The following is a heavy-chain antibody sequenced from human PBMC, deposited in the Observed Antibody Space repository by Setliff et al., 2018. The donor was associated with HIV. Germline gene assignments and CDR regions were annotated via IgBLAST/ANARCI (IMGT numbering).Heavy chain of an antibody. Sequence: PGGSLRLSCAASGFTFSSYWMSWVRQAPGKGLEWVANIKQDGSEKYYVDSVKGRFTISRDNAKNSLYLQMNSLRAEDTAVYYCASLDSSGYYYSFFFDYWGQGTLVTVSS. CDR3: ASLDSSGYYYSFFFDY. V-gene: IGHV3-7*01. CDR1: GFTFSSYW. D-gene: IGHD3-22*01. J-gene: IGHJ4*02. CDR2: IKQDGSEK.